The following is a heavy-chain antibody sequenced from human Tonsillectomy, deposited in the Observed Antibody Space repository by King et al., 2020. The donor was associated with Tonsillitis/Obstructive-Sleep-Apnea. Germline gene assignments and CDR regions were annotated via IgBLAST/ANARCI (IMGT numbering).Heavy chain of an antibody. V-gene: IGHV3-30*18. Sequence: VQLVESGGGVVQPGRSLRLSCAASGFTFSSYGMHWVRQAPGKGLEWVAFISYDGSNKYYADSVKGRFTISRGNSKNTLDLQMNSMRVEDTAVYYCANVQHDYDSSGYRGLEYFQHWGQGTLVTVSS. CDR2: ISYDGSNK. CDR3: ANVQHDYDSSGYRGLEYFQH. J-gene: IGHJ1*01. CDR1: GFTFSSYG. D-gene: IGHD3-22*01.